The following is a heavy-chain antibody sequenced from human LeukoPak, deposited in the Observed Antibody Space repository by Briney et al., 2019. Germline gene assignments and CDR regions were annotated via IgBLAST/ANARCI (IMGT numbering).Heavy chain of an antibody. CDR1: GGSISSSSYY. CDR3: ARGWLQYSEYFQH. Sequence: SETLSLTCTVSGGSISSSSYYWGWIRQPPGKGLEWIGSIYYSGSTYYNPSLKSRVTISVDTSKNQFSLKPSSVTAADTAVYYCARGWLQYSEYFQHWGQGTLVTVSS. D-gene: IGHD5-24*01. J-gene: IGHJ1*01. CDR2: IYYSGST. V-gene: IGHV4-39*01.